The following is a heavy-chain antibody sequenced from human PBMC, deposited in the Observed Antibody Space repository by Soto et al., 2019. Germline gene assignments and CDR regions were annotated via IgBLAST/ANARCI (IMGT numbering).Heavy chain of an antibody. CDR2: ISSSSSTI. CDR3: AREDIAMDTYFDY. D-gene: IGHD5-18*01. J-gene: IGHJ4*02. V-gene: IGHV3-48*01. CDR1: GFTVCSSG. Sequence: PGGSMRLSRAASGFTVCSSGMTWVRQAPGKGLEWVSYISSSSSTIYHADSVKGRFTISRDNAKNSLYLQMNSLRAEDTAVYYCAREDIAMDTYFDYWGQGTLVTVSS.